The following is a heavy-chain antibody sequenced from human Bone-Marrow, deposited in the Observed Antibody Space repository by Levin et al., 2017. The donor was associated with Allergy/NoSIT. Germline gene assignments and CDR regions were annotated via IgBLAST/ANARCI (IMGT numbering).Heavy chain of an antibody. Sequence: ASVKVSCKVSGYSLTRLSMHWVRQPPGKGLEWMGGFDPEGGETIYAQKFQGRVTMIEDTSTDTAYMEMSSLISEDTAVYYCPIAFGGGNSLDEYFKHWGQGTLVTVSS. D-gene: IGHD3-10*01. J-gene: IGHJ1*01. V-gene: IGHV1-24*01. CDR2: FDPEGGET. CDR1: GYSLTRLS. CDR3: PIAFGGGNSLDEYFKH.